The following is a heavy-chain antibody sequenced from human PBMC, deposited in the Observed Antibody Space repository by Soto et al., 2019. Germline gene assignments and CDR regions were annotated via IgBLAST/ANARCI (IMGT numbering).Heavy chain of an antibody. J-gene: IGHJ5*02. CDR2: IYYSGST. D-gene: IGHD3-9*01. V-gene: IGHV4-61*01. CDR1: GGSVSSGSYY. CDR3: ARKLEASVRHVEWFSYKWFDP. Sequence: PSETLSLTCTVSGGSVSSGSYYWSWIRQPPGKGLEWIGYIYYSGSTNYNPSLKSRVTISVDTSKNRISLNVSSVTAADTALYFCARKLEASVRHVEWFSYKWFDPWGPGTLVTVSS.